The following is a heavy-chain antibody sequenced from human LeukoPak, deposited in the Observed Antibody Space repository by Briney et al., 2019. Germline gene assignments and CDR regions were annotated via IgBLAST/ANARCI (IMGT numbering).Heavy chain of an antibody. CDR1: GFTFSSYA. V-gene: IGHV3-30*04. J-gene: IGHJ4*02. Sequence: GGSLRLSCAASGFTFSSYAMHWVRQAPGKGLEWVAVISYDGSNKYYADFVKGRFTISRDNSKNTLYLQMNSLRAEDTAVYYCAGEWSGGYQPTDYWGQGTLITVSS. CDR3: AGEWSGGYQPTDY. CDR2: ISYDGSNK. D-gene: IGHD3-10*01.